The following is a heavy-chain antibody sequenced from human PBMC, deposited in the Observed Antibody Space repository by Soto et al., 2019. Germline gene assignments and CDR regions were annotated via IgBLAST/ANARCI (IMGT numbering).Heavy chain of an antibody. V-gene: IGHV1-46*03. J-gene: IGHJ5*02. CDR3: ARAVRVGERITTFGVVIIESAWLDP. CDR2: INPSGGST. CDR1: GYTFTSYY. Sequence: ASVKVSCKASGYTFTSYYMHWVRQAPGQGLEWMGIINPSGGSTSYAQKFQGRVTMTRDTSTSTVYMEPSSLRSEDTAVYYCARAVRVGERITTFGVVIIESAWLDPWGQGTLVTVSS. D-gene: IGHD3-3*01.